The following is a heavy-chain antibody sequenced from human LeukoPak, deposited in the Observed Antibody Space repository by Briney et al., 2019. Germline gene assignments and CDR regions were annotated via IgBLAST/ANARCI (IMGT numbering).Heavy chain of an antibody. CDR2: ISSSSSYI. J-gene: IGHJ4*02. D-gene: IGHD2-15*01. V-gene: IGHV3-21*01. Sequence: GGSLRLSCAASGFTFSSYSMNWVRQAPGKGLEWVSSISSSSSYIHYADSVKGRLTISRDNAKNSLYLQMNSLRAEDTAVYYCAREGIGYCSGGSCYSDESFDYWGQGTLVTVSS. CDR3: AREGIGYCSGGSCYSDESFDY. CDR1: GFTFSSYS.